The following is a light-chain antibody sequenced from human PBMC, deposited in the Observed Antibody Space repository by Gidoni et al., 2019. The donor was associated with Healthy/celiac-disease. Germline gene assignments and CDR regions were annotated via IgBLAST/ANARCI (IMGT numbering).Light chain of an antibody. CDR2: GAS. CDR3: QQYNNWPPWT. Sequence: EIVMTQSPATLSVSPGERATLSCRASQSVSSNLAWYQQKPGQAPRLLIYGASTRATCIPARFSGSGSGTEFTLTISSLQSEDFAVYYCQQYNNWPPWTFGQXTKVESK. CDR1: QSVSSN. J-gene: IGKJ1*01. V-gene: IGKV3-15*01.